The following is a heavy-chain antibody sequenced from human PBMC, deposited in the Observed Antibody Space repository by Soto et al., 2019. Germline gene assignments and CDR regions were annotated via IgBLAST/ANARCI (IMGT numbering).Heavy chain of an antibody. CDR1: GDSVSSNSAA. V-gene: IGHV6-1*01. J-gene: IGHJ5*02. CDR3: ARGAYCSGGSCYWWFDP. D-gene: IGHD2-15*01. CDR2: TYYRSKWYN. Sequence: SQTLSLTCAISGDSVSSNSAAWNWIRQSPSGGLEWLGRTYYRSKWYNDYAVSVKSRITINPDTSKNQFSLQLNSVTPEDTAVYYCARGAYCSGGSCYWWFDPWGQGTLVTVSS.